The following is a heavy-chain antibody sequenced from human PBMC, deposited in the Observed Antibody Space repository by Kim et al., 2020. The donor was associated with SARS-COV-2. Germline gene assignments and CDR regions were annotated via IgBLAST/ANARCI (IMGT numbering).Heavy chain of an antibody. D-gene: IGHD3-22*01. Sequence: ASVKVSCKASGYTFTGYYMHWVRQAPGQGLEWMGRINPNSGGTNYAQKFQGRVTMTRDTSISTAYMELSRLRSDDTAEYYCARADSSGYYLRVGAFDIWGQGTMVTVSS. CDR3: ARADSSGYYLRVGAFDI. CDR1: GYTFTGYY. V-gene: IGHV1-2*06. CDR2: INPNSGGT. J-gene: IGHJ3*02.